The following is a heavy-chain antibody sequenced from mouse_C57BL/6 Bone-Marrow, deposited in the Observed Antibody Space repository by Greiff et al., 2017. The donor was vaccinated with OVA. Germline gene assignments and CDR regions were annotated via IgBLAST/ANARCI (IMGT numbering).Heavy chain of an antibody. CDR1: GYTFTDYY. CDR3: ARSGY. J-gene: IGHJ2*01. CDR2: INPKNGGT. Sequence: EVQLQQSGPELVKPGASVKISCKASGYTFTDYYMNWVKQSPGKSLEWIGDINPKNGGTSYNQKFKGKATLTVDKSSSTAYMELRSRTSEDSAVYYCARSGYWGQGTTLTVSS. D-gene: IGHD3-1*01. V-gene: IGHV1-26*01.